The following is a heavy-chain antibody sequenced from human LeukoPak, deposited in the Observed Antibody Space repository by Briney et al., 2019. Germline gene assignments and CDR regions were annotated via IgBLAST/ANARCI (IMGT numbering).Heavy chain of an antibody. CDR1: GGSISSSSYY. V-gene: IGHV4-61*01. Sequence: SETLSLTCTVSGGSISSSSYYWSWIRQPPGKGLEWIGYIYYSGSTNYNPSLKSRVTISVDTSKNQFSLKLSSVTAADTAVYYCARDRASGWLDYWGQGTLVTVSS. CDR2: IYYSGST. D-gene: IGHD6-19*01. J-gene: IGHJ4*02. CDR3: ARDRASGWLDY.